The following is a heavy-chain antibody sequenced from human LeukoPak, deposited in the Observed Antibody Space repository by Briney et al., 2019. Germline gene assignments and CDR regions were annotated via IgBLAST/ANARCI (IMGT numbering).Heavy chain of an antibody. CDR3: AKDFWSGYSSGYYYYYYMDV. Sequence: GGSLRLSCAASGFTFSSYGIHWVRQAPGKGLEWVAVISYDGSDKYYADSVKGRSTISRDNSKDTLYLQMNSPRAEDTAVYYCAKDFWSGYSSGYYYYYYMDVWGKGTTVTVSS. CDR1: GFTFSSYG. D-gene: IGHD3-3*01. V-gene: IGHV3-30*18. J-gene: IGHJ6*03. CDR2: ISYDGSDK.